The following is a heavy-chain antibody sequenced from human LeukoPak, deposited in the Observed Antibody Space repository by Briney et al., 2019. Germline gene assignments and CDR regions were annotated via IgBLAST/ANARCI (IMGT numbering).Heavy chain of an antibody. Sequence: GGSLRLSCVASGFTLNSYSMNWVRQAPGKGLEWVSYIGISSTTIYYADSVKGRFTISRDNAKNSPYLQMNSLRAEDTAVYYCAREEASDSSGYRDWGQGTLVTVSS. V-gene: IGHV3-48*01. J-gene: IGHJ4*02. D-gene: IGHD3-22*01. CDR2: IGISSTTI. CDR1: GFTLNSYS. CDR3: AREEASDSSGYRD.